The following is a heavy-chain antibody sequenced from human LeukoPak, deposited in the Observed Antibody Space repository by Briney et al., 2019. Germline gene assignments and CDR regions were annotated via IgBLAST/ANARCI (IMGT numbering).Heavy chain of an antibody. V-gene: IGHV4-38-2*02. J-gene: IGHJ4*02. CDR1: GYSISSGYY. Sequence: PSETLSITCSVSGYSISSGYYCGWIRQPPGKVLEWIGSIYHSGSTYYNPSLKSRVTISVDTSKNQLSLKLTSVTAADTAVYYCASDEEFSWFFNWGQGTLVTVSS. CDR2: IYHSGST. D-gene: IGHD3-10*01. CDR3: ASDEEFSWFFN.